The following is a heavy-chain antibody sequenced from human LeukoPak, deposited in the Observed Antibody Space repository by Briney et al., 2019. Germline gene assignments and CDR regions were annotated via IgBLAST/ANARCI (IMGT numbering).Heavy chain of an antibody. Sequence: PGGSLRLFCAASGFTFSGSAMHWVRQASGKGLEWVGRIRSKANSYATAYAASVKGRFTISRDDSKNTAYLQMNSLKTEDTAVYYCVVSYDWAAFDIWGQGTMVTVSS. V-gene: IGHV3-73*01. CDR2: IRSKANSYAT. J-gene: IGHJ3*02. CDR1: GFTFSGSA. D-gene: IGHD1-1*01. CDR3: VVSYDWAAFDI.